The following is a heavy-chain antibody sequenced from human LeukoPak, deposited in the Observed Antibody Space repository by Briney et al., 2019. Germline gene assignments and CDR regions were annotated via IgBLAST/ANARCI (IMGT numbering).Heavy chain of an antibody. Sequence: PGRSLRLSCAASGFTFSSYGMHWVRQAPGKGLEWVAVISYDGSNKYFADSVKGRFTISRDNSENTLYLQMNSLRVEDTAVYYCAKLYSSGWWNGMDVWGQGTTVTVSS. CDR2: ISYDGSNK. D-gene: IGHD6-19*01. CDR1: GFTFSSYG. V-gene: IGHV3-30*18. J-gene: IGHJ6*02. CDR3: AKLYSSGWWNGMDV.